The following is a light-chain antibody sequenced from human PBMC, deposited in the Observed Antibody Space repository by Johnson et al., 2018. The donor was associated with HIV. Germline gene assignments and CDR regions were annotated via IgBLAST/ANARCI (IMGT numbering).Light chain of an antibody. V-gene: IGLV1-51*02. CDR2: ENN. J-gene: IGLJ1*01. Sequence: QSVLTQPPSVSAAPGQKVTISCSGSSSNIGNNYVSWYQQFPGTAPKLLIYENNKRPSGIPDRFSGSKSGTSATLGITGLQTGDEADYYCRTWDSSLSIYVFGIGTKVTGL. CDR1: SSNIGNNY. CDR3: RTWDSSLSIYV.